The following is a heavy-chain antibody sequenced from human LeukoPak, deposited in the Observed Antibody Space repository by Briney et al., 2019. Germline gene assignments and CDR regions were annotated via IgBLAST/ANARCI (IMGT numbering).Heavy chain of an antibody. CDR2: IYSGGST. CDR1: GFTVSSNY. Sequence: GRSLRLSCAASGFTVSSNYMSWVRQAPGKGLEWVSVIYSGGSTYYADSVKGRFTISRDNSKNTLYLQMNSLRAEDTAVYYCTDSSGYHGAFDIWGQGTMVTVSS. J-gene: IGHJ3*02. CDR3: TDSSGYHGAFDI. V-gene: IGHV3-53*01. D-gene: IGHD3-22*01.